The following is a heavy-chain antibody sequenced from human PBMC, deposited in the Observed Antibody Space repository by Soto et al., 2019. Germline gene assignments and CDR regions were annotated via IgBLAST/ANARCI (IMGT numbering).Heavy chain of an antibody. CDR1: GGSISSGGYY. CDR2: IYYSGST. V-gene: IGHV4-31*03. Sequence: PSETLSLTCTVSGGSISSGGYYWSWIRQHPGKGLEWIGYIYYSGSTYYNPSLKSRVTISVDTSKNQFSLKLSSVTAADTAVYYCARGSDIVAVYGMDVWGQGTTVTVSS. J-gene: IGHJ6*02. CDR3: ARGSDIVAVYGMDV. D-gene: IGHD5-12*01.